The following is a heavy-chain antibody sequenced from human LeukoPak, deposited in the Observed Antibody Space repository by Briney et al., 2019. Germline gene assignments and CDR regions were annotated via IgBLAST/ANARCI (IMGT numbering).Heavy chain of an antibody. D-gene: IGHD3-22*01. CDR2: FDPEDGET. J-gene: IGHJ6*02. CDR1: GYTLTELS. CDR3: ARTPWEHYYDSSGSPAAYYYYGMDV. Sequence: ASVKVSCKVSGYTLTELSMHWVRQAPGKGLEWMGGFDPEDGETIYAQKFQGRVTITADESTSTAYMELSSLRSEDTAVYYCARTPWEHYYDSSGSPAAYYYYGMDVWGQGTTVTVSS. V-gene: IGHV1-24*01.